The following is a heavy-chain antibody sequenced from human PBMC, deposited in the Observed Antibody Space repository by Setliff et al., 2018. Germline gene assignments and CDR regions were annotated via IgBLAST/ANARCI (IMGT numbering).Heavy chain of an antibody. J-gene: IGHJ4*02. CDR2: IYYSGTA. CDR3: ARHEFVGGYYGSVTYRHFDY. CDR1: GGSISSSSYQ. V-gene: IGHV4-39*01. D-gene: IGHD3-10*01. Sequence: PSETLSLTCTVFGGSISSSSYQWGWVRQTPGKGLEWIGSIYYSGTAYYNPSLKSRVTISVDTSKNQFSLQVTSVTATDTAVYYCARHEFVGGYYGSVTYRHFDYWGQGILVTV.